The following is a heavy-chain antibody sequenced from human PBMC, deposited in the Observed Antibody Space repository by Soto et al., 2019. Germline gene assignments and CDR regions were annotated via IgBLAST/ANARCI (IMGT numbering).Heavy chain of an antibody. CDR1: GYTFANYY. V-gene: IGHV1-2*02. CDR2: ISPRTGGT. Sequence: ASVKVSCKASGYTFANYYLHWVRQAPGQGLEWMGWISPRTGGTKYAQTFQGRVTMTRDMSITTVYMELNNLSPDDTAVYYCGRGRSGQIVVFYWGQGAPVTVSS. D-gene: IGHD1-26*01. CDR3: GRGRSGQIVVFY. J-gene: IGHJ4*02.